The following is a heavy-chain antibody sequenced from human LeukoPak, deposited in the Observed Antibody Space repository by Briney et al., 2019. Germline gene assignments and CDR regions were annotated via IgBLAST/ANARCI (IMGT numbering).Heavy chain of an antibody. V-gene: IGHV3-23*01. CDR1: GFSFSSFA. Sequence: PGGSLRLSCVGSGFSFSSFAMSWVRQAPGKGLEWVSTVSGGGAYTYYADSVKGRFTVSRDDSKSMHFLQMNSLRPEDTALYFCAKKITVSAGYYLDSWAREPWSPSPQ. D-gene: IGHD2-8*01. CDR3: AKKITVSAGYYLDS. J-gene: IGHJ4*02. CDR2: VSGGGAYT.